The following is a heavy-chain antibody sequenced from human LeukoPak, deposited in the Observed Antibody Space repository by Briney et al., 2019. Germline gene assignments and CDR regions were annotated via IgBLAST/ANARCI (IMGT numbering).Heavy chain of an antibody. CDR3: ALGQHLYYFDY. CDR1: GGTFSSYA. V-gene: IGHV1-69*13. D-gene: IGHD6-13*01. J-gene: IGHJ4*02. CDR2: IIPIFGTA. Sequence: ASVKVSCKASGGTFSSYAISWVRQAPGQGLQWMGGIIPIFGTANYAQKFQGRVTITADESTSTAYMELSSLRSEDTAVYYCALGQHLYYFDYWGQGTLVTVSS.